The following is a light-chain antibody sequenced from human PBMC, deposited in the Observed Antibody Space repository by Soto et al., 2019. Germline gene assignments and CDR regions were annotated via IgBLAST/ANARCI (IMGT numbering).Light chain of an antibody. V-gene: IGLV1-44*01. CDR1: SSNIGSNT. CDR3: AAWDDSLNGHVV. Sequence: VVTQPPSASGTPGQRVTISCSGSSSNIGSNTVNWYQQLPGTAPKLLIYSNNQRPSGVPDRFSGSRSGTSASLAISGLQSEDEADYYCAAWDDSLNGHVVFGGGTKLTVL. CDR2: SNN. J-gene: IGLJ2*01.